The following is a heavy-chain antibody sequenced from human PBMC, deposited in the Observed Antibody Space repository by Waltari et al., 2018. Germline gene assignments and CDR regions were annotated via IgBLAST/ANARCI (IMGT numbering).Heavy chain of an antibody. Sequence: EVQVVQSGAEVNKPGESRKLSCKGSGYSFTNTWIGWVRQMPGKGLEWMGISYPGDSDTRYSPSFQGQVTISADKSINTAYLQWSTLKASDTAMYYCVVGSSFDYWGQGTLVTVSS. CDR1: GYSFTNTW. CDR2: SYPGDSDT. V-gene: IGHV5-51*01. J-gene: IGHJ4*02. CDR3: VVGSSFDY. D-gene: IGHD3-10*01.